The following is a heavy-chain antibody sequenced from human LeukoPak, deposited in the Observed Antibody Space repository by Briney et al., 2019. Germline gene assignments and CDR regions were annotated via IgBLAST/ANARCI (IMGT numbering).Heavy chain of an antibody. Sequence: PSETLSLTCTVSGGSISSYYWSWIRQPPGKGLEWIAYIYYSGSTNYNPSLKSRVTISVDTSENQFSLKLSSVTAADTAVYYCARRYGSGSSGTFDYWSQGTLVTVSS. V-gene: IGHV4-59*01. D-gene: IGHD3-10*01. CDR2: IYYSGST. CDR1: GGSISSYY. J-gene: IGHJ4*02. CDR3: ARRYGSGSSGTFDY.